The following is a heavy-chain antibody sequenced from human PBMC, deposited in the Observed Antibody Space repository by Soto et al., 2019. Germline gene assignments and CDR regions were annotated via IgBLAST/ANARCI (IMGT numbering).Heavy chain of an antibody. Sequence: ASVKVSCKASGYTFTSYDINWVRQATGQGLEWMGWMNPNSGNTGYAQKFQGRVTMTRNTSISTAYMELSSLRSEDTAVYYCARGIGGYCSGGSCYVMDEYFQHWGQGTLVTVS. D-gene: IGHD2-15*01. CDR3: ARGIGGYCSGGSCYVMDEYFQH. CDR2: MNPNSGNT. CDR1: GYTFTSYD. J-gene: IGHJ1*01. V-gene: IGHV1-8*01.